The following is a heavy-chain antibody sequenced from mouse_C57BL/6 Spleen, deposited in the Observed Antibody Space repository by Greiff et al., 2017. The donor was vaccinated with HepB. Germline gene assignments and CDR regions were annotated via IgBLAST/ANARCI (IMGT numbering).Heavy chain of an antibody. J-gene: IGHJ2*01. Sequence: VQLKQSVAELVRPGASVKLSCTASGFNIKNTYMHWVKQRPEQGLEWIGRIDPANGNTKYAPKFQGKATITADTSSNTAYLQLSSLTSEDTAIYYCARSRITTVVEEDYYFDYWGQGTTLTVSS. D-gene: IGHD1-1*01. CDR1: GFNIKNTY. V-gene: IGHV14-3*01. CDR3: ARSRITTVVEEDYYFDY. CDR2: IDPANGNT.